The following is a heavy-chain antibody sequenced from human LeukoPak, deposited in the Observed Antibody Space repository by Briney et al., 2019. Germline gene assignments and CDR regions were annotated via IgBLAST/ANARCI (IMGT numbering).Heavy chain of an antibody. CDR3: ARVWLYCSSTSCYYGAFDI. CDR1: GGSISSYY. CDR2: IYYNGST. Sequence: SETLSLTCTVSGGSISSYYWSWIRQPPGKGLEWIGDIYYNGSTNYNPSLKSRVTISVDTSKNQFSLKLSSVTAADTAVYYCARVWLYCSSTSCYYGAFDIWGQGTMVTVSS. V-gene: IGHV4-59*01. J-gene: IGHJ3*02. D-gene: IGHD2-2*01.